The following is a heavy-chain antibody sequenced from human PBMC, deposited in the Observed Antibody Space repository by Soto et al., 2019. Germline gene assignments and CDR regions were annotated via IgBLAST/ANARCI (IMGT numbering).Heavy chain of an antibody. CDR2: INHSGST. V-gene: IGHV4-34*01. CDR1: GGSISDSY. CDR3: ARARFDF. J-gene: IGHJ4*02. Sequence: SETLSLTCAVLGGSISDSYWTWIRQPPGKGLEWVGEINHSGSTNYSPSLKSRVTISVDTSKNQFSLKLNSVTAADTAVYYCARARFDFWGQGTLVTVSS.